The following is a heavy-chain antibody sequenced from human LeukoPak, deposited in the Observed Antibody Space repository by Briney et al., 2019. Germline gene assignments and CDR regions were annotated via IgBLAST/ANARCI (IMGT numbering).Heavy chain of an antibody. CDR2: IIPIFGTA. CDR1: GDTFSSYA. Sequence: SVKVSCKASGDTFSSYAISWVRQAPGQGLEWMGGIIPIFGTANYAQKFQGRVTITADESTSTAYMELSSLRSEDTAVYYCARVGYDSDAFDIWGQGTMVTVSS. J-gene: IGHJ3*02. V-gene: IGHV1-69*13. D-gene: IGHD3-3*01. CDR3: ARVGYDSDAFDI.